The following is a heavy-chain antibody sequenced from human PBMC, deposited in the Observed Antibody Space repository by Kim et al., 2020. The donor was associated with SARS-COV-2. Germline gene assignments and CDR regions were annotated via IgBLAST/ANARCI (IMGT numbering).Heavy chain of an antibody. CDR1: GGTFSSYA. CDR2: IIPILGIA. J-gene: IGHJ6*01. D-gene: IGHD2-15*01. CDR3: ARDIVVVVAATGGYYYYGM. Sequence: SVKVSCKASGGTFSSYAISWVRQAPGQGLEWMGSIIPILGIANYAQKFQGRVTITADKSTSTAYMELSSLRSEDTAVYYCARDIVVVVAATGGYYYYGM. V-gene: IGHV1-69*04.